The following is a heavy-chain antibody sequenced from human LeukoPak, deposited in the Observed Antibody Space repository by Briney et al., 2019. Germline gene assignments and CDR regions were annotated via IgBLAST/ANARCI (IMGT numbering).Heavy chain of an antibody. D-gene: IGHD2-21*02. CDR1: GFTFSSYW. J-gene: IGHJ4*02. CDR3: LGTASFSY. CDR2: INGDASTT. V-gene: IGHV3-74*01. Sequence: GGSLRLSCAASGFTFSSYWMHWVRQIPGKGLVWVSRINGDASTTTYADSVKGRFTVSRDNAKNMLYLQMNSLGAEDTAVYYCLGTASFSYWGQGTLVTASS.